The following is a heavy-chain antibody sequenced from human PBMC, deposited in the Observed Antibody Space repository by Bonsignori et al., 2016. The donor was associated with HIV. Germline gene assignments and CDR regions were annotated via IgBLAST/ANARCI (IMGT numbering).Heavy chain of an antibody. CDR1: GGSFSGFF. D-gene: IGHD3-10*01. Sequence: QVQLQQWGAGLLKPSGTLSLTCAVSGGSFSGFFWSWIRQPPGKELEWIGEINHSGSINYNPSLKSRVTISVDTSQNDFSLNLTSVTTADTAVNYCARGRNITIVRGLPKRRNWFDPWGQGTLVTVSS. V-gene: IGHV4-34*01. CDR2: INHSGSI. CDR3: ARGRNITIVRGLPKRRNWFDP. J-gene: IGHJ5*02.